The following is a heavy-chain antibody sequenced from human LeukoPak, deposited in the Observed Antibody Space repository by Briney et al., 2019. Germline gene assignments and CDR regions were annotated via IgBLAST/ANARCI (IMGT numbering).Heavy chain of an antibody. J-gene: IGHJ4*02. CDR3: ARAANYYDSSGSDY. D-gene: IGHD3-22*01. CDR2: INWNGGST. CDR1: GFTFDDYG. Sequence: GGSLRLSCAGSGFTFDDYGMSWVRQAPGKGLEWVSGINWNGGSTGYADSVKGRFTISRDNAKNSLYLQMNSLRAEDTALYHCARAANYYDSSGSDYWGQGTLVTVSS. V-gene: IGHV3-20*01.